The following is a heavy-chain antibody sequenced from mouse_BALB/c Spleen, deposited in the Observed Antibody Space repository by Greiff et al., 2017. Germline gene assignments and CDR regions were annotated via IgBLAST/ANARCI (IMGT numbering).Heavy chain of an antibody. CDR3: ARGGYVYAMDY. D-gene: IGHD2-2*01. CDR2: INSYGGST. Sequence: EVMLVESGGGLVKLGGSLKLSCAASGFTFSSYYMSWVRQTPEKRLELVAAINSYGGSTYYPDTVKGRFTIARDNAKNTLYLQMSSLTSEDTALYYCARGGYVYAMDYWGQGTSVTVSS. J-gene: IGHJ4*01. CDR1: GFTFSSYY. V-gene: IGHV5-6-2*01.